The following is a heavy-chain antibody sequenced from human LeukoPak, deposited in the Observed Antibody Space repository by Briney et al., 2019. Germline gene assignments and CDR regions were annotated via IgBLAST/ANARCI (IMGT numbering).Heavy chain of an antibody. CDR1: GFXFSRYA. CDR2: ITSNGGST. J-gene: IGHJ4*02. CDR3: AKDATKYCGGDCPLDY. D-gene: IGHD2-21*02. V-gene: IGHV3-64*02. Sequence: GGSLRLSCSASGFXFSRYAMHWVRQAPGKGLEYVSAITSNGGSTYYADSVKGRFTISRDNSKSTLYLQMGSLRAEDMAVYYCAKDATKYCGGDCPLDYWGQGTLVTVSS.